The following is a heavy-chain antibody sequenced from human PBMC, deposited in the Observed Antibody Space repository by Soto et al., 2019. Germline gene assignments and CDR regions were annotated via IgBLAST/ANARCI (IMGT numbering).Heavy chain of an antibody. Sequence: GGSLRLSCSASGFTFSSYAMHWVRQAPGKGLEYVSAISSNGVSTYYADSVKGRFTISRDNSKNTLYLQMSSLRAEDTAVYYCVKEATIFGVVIDFDYWGQGTLVTVSS. V-gene: IGHV3-64D*08. CDR3: VKEATIFGVVIDFDY. CDR2: ISSNGVST. J-gene: IGHJ4*02. CDR1: GFTFSSYA. D-gene: IGHD3-3*01.